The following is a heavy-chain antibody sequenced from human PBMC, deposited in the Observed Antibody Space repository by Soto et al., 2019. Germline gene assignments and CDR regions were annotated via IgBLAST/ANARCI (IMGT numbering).Heavy chain of an antibody. CDR1: GFSLSTSGVG. D-gene: IGHD4-4*01. V-gene: IGHV2-5*02. Sequence: QITLKESGPTLVKPTQTLTLTCTFSGFSLSTSGVGVGWIRQPPGKALEWLALIYWDDDKRYSPSLKSRLTITKDTSKNQVVLTMTNMDPLDTATYYCAHFNYVFHHLGYWGQGTLVTVSS. CDR3: AHFNYVFHHLGY. CDR2: IYWDDDK. J-gene: IGHJ4*02.